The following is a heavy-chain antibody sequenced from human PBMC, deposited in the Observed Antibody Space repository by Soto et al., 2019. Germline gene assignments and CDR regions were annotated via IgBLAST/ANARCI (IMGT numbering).Heavy chain of an antibody. CDR2: ISYDGGSK. CDR3: ATDGRSGSYFPKGSYIDV. Sequence: QVQLVESGGGVVQPGRSLRLSCAASGFSFSNYGMDWVRQAPGKGLEWVAVISYDGGSKYYADSGKGRFTISRDNSNNTVYLQMNSLRAEDTAVYYCATDGRSGSYFPKGSYIDVWGKGPTVTVSS. D-gene: IGHD3-10*01. V-gene: IGHV3-30*03. J-gene: IGHJ6*03. CDR1: GFSFSNYG.